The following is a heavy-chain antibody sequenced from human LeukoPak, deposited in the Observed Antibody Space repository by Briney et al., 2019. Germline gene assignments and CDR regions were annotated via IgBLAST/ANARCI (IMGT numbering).Heavy chain of an antibody. Sequence: RTSETLSLTCAVSGGSISSSNWWSWVRQPPGKGLEWIGEIYHSGSTNYNPSLKSRVTISVDKSKNQFSLKLSSVTAADTAVYYCARGQKYYDFWSGYYPTYYYYYYMDVWGKGTTVTVSS. CDR3: ARGQKYYDFWSGYYPTYYYYYYMDV. CDR2: IYHSGST. D-gene: IGHD3-3*01. CDR1: GGSISSSNW. V-gene: IGHV4-4*02. J-gene: IGHJ6*03.